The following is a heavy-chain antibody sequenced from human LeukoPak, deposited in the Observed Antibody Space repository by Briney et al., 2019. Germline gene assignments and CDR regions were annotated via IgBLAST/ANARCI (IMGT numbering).Heavy chain of an antibody. CDR2: ISASGDRT. D-gene: IGHD3-10*01. J-gene: IGHJ5*02. CDR3: AKNGEVLSWFDP. CDR1: GFTFSTYT. V-gene: IGHV3-23*01. Sequence: GGSLRLSCGASGFTFSTYTMHWVRQAPGRGLEWVSAISASGDRTYYADSVKGRFTISRDNSKNTLYLQMNSLRAEDTAVYSCAKNGEVLSWFDPWGQGTLVTVSS.